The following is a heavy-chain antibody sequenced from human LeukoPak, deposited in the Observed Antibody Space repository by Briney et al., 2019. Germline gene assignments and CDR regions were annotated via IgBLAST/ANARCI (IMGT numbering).Heavy chain of an antibody. CDR1: GASISSGSYY. J-gene: IGHJ5*02. CDR2: IYSSGST. D-gene: IGHD3-22*01. Sequence: PSETLSLTCIVSGASISSGSYYWSWIRQPAGKGLEWIGRIYSSGSTNYNPSLKSRVTISVDTSKNQFSLKLSSVTAADTAVYYRARTRPDYDSSGYYFRWFDPWGQGTLVTVSS. CDR3: ARTRPDYDSSGYYFRWFDP. V-gene: IGHV4-61*02.